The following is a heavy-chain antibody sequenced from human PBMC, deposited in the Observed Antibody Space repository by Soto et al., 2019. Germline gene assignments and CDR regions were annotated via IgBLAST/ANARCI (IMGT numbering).Heavy chain of an antibody. CDR2: ISSNGGST. J-gene: IGHJ6*03. V-gene: IGHV3-64*01. Sequence: VQLVESGGGLVQPGGSLRLSCAASGFTFSSYAMHWVRQAPGKGLEYVSAISSNGGSTYYANSVKGRFTISRDNSKNTLYLQMGSLRAEDMAVYYCARAGSSNYYYYMDVWGKGTTVTVSS. CDR3: ARAGSSNYYYYMDV. CDR1: GFTFSSYA. D-gene: IGHD6-13*01.